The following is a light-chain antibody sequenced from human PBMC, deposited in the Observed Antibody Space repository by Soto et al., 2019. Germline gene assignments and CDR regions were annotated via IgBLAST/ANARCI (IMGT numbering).Light chain of an antibody. CDR3: QQSNISPRT. Sequence: DIQMTQSPSSLYASVGDRVTITCRASQTISSYLHWYQQKPGKAPKLLIYAASSLQSGVPSRFSGSGSGTHFTLTISSLQSEDSATYYCQQSNISPRTFGQGTKVESK. V-gene: IGKV1-39*01. CDR2: AAS. CDR1: QTISSY. J-gene: IGKJ1*01.